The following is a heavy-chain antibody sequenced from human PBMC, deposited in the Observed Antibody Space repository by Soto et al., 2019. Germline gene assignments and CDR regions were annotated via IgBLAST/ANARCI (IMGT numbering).Heavy chain of an antibody. V-gene: IGHV1-69*13. D-gene: IGHD5-18*01. CDR2: IIPIFGTA. CDR1: GGTFSSYA. CDR3: AREARLGYSYGPGHDAFDI. Sequence: SVKVSCKASGGTFSSYAISWVRQAPGQGLEWMGGIIPIFGTANYAQKFQGRVTITADESTSTAYMELSSLRSEDTAVYYCAREARLGYSYGPGHDAFDIWGQGTMVTVPS. J-gene: IGHJ3*02.